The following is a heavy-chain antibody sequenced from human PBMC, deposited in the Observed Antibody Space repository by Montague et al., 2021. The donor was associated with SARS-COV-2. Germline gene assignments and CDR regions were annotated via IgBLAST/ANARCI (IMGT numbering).Heavy chain of an antibody. J-gene: IGHJ5*02. D-gene: IGHD3-3*01. CDR2: IYYSGST. Sequence: SETLSLTCTVSGGSISSYYWSWIRQPPGKGLEWIGYIYYSGSTNYNPSLKSRVTISVDTSKNQFSLKLSSVTAADTAVYYCARAQMNRIMIFGVVAEFDPWGQGTLVTVSS. CDR1: GGSISSYY. CDR3: ARAQMNRIMIFGVVAEFDP. V-gene: IGHV4-59*01.